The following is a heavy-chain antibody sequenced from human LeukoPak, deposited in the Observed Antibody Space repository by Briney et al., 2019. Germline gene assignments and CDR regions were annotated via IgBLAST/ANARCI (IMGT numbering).Heavy chain of an antibody. D-gene: IGHD2-2*01. V-gene: IGHV1-2*02. CDR2: INPNSGDT. Sequence: ASVKVSCKASGYTFSGYYMHWVRQAPGQGLEWMGWINPNSGDTNYAQKFQGRVTMTGDMSINTAYVELGRLRSDDTAVYYCARDPSSRRNFDYWGQGTLVTVSS. CDR3: ARDPSSRRNFDY. J-gene: IGHJ4*02. CDR1: GYTFSGYY.